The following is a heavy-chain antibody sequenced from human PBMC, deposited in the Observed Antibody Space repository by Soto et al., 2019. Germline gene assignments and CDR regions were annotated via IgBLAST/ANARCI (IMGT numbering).Heavy chain of an antibody. CDR2: TYYRSKWYN. V-gene: IGHV6-1*01. CDR1: GDSVSSNSAA. J-gene: IGHJ6*03. Sequence: SQNLSLTCAISGDSVSSNSAAWNWIRQSPSRGLEWLGRTYYRSKWYNDYAVSVKSRITINPDTSKNQFSLQLNSVTPEDTAVYYCAKSSSSIGYYYYYMDVWGKGTTVTVSS. CDR3: AKSSSSIGYYYYYMDV. D-gene: IGHD6-6*01.